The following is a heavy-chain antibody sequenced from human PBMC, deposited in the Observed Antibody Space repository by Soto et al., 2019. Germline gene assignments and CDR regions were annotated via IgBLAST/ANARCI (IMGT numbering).Heavy chain of an antibody. D-gene: IGHD3-16*01. V-gene: IGHV3-48*02. CDR3: VADSSYGSHWVSHLDQ. J-gene: IGHJ4*02. CDR1: GFKFNYYA. CDR2: ISATSAKI. Sequence: EVQLVESGGGLVQPGGSLRLSCAASGFKFNYYAMNWVRQVPGKGLEWVSYISATSAKIDYADSVKGRFTISRDNARNSLYLQMNSLRDEDTAVYHCVADSSYGSHWVSHLDQWGRGTLVTVSS.